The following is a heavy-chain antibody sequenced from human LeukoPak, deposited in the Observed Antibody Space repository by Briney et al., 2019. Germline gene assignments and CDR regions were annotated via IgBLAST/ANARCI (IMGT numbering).Heavy chain of an antibody. CDR2: INTDGSST. Sequence: GGSLRLSCAASGFTFSSYWMHWVRQAPGKGLVWVSRINTDGSSTSYADSVKGRFTISRDNAKNTLYLQMNSLRAEDTAVYYCARGIREPTMIVAGLPDYWGQGTLVTVSS. J-gene: IGHJ4*02. D-gene: IGHD3-22*01. CDR3: ARGIREPTMIVAGLPDY. CDR1: GFTFSSYW. V-gene: IGHV3-74*01.